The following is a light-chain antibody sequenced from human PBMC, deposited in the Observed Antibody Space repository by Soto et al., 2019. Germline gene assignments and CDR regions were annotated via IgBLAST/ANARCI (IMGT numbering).Light chain of an antibody. J-gene: IGKJ1*01. CDR1: QRFTSGW. V-gene: IGKV3-20*01. Sequence: EIVSTQSPGTLPLSQGERATLSCRVGQRFTSGWLAWYQQKPGQAPRLLIYGASSRATGIPDRFSGSGSGTDFTLTISRLEPEDFAVYYCQQFGTSPKTFGQGTKVDIK. CDR3: QQFGTSPKT. CDR2: GAS.